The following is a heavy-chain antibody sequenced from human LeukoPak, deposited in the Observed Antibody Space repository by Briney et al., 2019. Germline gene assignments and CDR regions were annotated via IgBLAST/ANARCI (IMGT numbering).Heavy chain of an antibody. J-gene: IGHJ4*02. Sequence: GGSLRLSCSASGFTFSTSTMYWVRQVPGKGLEYVSGMTGNGGSIEYADSVKGRFTISRENSRNTVYLQMRSLTTEDTAVYYCAKAKDGFSGYDYLFDYWGQGTLVTVSS. CDR1: GFTFSTST. V-gene: IGHV3-64D*09. CDR2: MTGNGGSI. D-gene: IGHD5-12*01. CDR3: AKAKDGFSGYDYLFDY.